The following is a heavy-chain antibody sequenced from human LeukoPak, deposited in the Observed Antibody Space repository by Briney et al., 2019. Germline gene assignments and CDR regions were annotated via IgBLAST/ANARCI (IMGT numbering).Heavy chain of an antibody. V-gene: IGHV3-33*06. CDR3: AKQTCDFWSCFRGTTGGFVY. CDR1: GFTFSSYG. Sequence: GGPLRLSCAASGFTFSSYGMHWARQAPGKGLEWVAVIWYDGSNKYYADSVKGRFTISSDNSKNIPYLQMNNRTAEATAVYYCAKQTCDFWSCFRGTTGGFVYWGQGTLVTVSS. D-gene: IGHD3-3*01. J-gene: IGHJ4*02. CDR2: IWYDGSNK.